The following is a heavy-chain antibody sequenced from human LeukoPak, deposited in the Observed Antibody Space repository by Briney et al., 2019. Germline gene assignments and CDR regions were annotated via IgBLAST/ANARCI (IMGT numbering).Heavy chain of an antibody. CDR1: GGTFSSYA. CDR2: IIPIFGTA. J-gene: IGHJ3*02. CDR3: AADGRTSWAFDI. V-gene: IGHV1-69*05. Sequence: SVKVSCKASGGTFSSYAISWVRQAPGQGLEWMGGIIPIFGTANYAQKFQERVTITRDMSTSTAYMELSSLRSEDTAVYYCAADGRTSWAFDIWGQGTMVTVSS.